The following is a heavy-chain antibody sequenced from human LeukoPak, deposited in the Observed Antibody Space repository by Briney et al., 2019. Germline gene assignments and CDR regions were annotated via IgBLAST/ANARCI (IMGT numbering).Heavy chain of an antibody. CDR3: AKAELGVDTFFDY. D-gene: IGHD3-3*01. J-gene: IGHJ4*02. V-gene: IGHV3-23*01. CDR1: GFTFSDYA. Sequence: GGSLRLSCAASGFTFSDYALGWVRQAPGRGLESVATLSGSGAGTYYSDSVQGRFTISRDNSKRTLFLQMNSLRAEDTAFYYCAKAELGVDTFFDYWGQGTLVTVSS. CDR2: LSGSGAGT.